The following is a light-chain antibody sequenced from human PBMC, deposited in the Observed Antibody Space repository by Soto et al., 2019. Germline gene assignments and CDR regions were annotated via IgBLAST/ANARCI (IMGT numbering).Light chain of an antibody. CDR1: QSVSSSY. J-gene: IGKJ3*01. Sequence: EIVLTQSPGTLSLSPGERATLSCRASQSVSSSYLAWYQQKPGQAPRLLIYGASSRATGITDRFSGSGSGTDFTLTISRLEPEDFAVYYCQQYGRSPPYTFGPGTKVDIK. V-gene: IGKV3-20*01. CDR2: GAS. CDR3: QQYGRSPPYT.